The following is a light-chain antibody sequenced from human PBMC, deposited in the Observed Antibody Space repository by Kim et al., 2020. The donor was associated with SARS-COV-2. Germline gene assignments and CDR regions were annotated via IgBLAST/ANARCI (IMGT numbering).Light chain of an antibody. CDR3: QQYNTWPRS. V-gene: IGKV3-15*01. J-gene: IGKJ4*01. CDR1: QNVNSN. CDR2: GAS. Sequence: EIAMTQSPATLSVSPGERATLSCRASQNVNSNLVWYQQKPGQAPRLLIYGASARATGIPDRFSGSGSGTEFTLTIRSLQPEDFAIYYCQQYNTWPRSFAGGTKV.